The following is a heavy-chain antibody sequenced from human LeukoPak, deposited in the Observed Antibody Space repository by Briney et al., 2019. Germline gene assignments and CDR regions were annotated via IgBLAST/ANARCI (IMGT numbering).Heavy chain of an antibody. CDR3: ARDQGTVTTFAWFDP. J-gene: IGHJ5*02. CDR2: IYTSGST. CDR1: GGSISNYY. D-gene: IGHD4-11*01. Sequence: SETPSLTCTVSGGSISNYYWSWIRQPAGKGLEWIGRIYTSGSTNYNPSLKSRVTMSVDTSKNQFSLKLSSVTAADTAVYYCARDQGTVTTFAWFDPWGQGTLVTVSS. V-gene: IGHV4-4*07.